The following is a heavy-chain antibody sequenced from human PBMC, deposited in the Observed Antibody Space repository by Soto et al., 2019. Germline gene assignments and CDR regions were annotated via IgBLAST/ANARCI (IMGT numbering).Heavy chain of an antibody. CDR2: IYYSGST. J-gene: IGHJ6*02. CDR3: ARAHSLDV. D-gene: IGHD2-21*01. Sequence: QLQLQESGPGLVKPSETLSLTCTVSGGSISSYYWNWIRQPPGQGLEWIGYIYYSGSTTYNPSLRSRVTISVDTSKNHFSLKLRSVTAADTAVYYCARAHSLDVWGQGTTVAVSS. CDR1: GGSISSYY. V-gene: IGHV4-59*01.